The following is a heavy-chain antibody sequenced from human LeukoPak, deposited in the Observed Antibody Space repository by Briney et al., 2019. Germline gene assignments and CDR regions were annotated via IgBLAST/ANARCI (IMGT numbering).Heavy chain of an antibody. CDR2: MNPNSGNT. D-gene: IGHD2-2*01. V-gene: IGHV1-8*01. J-gene: IGHJ4*02. Sequence: ASVKVSCKASGYTFTSYDINWVRQATGQGLERMGWMNPNSGNTGYAQKFQGRVTMTRNTSISTAYMELSSLRSEDTAVYYCASQRCSSTSCPLDYWGQGTLVTVSS. CDR1: GYTFTSYD. CDR3: ASQRCSSTSCPLDY.